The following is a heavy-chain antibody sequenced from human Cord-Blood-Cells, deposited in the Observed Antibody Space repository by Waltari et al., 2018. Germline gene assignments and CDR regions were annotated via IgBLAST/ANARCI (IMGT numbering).Heavy chain of an antibody. CDR2: IYYSGST. D-gene: IGHD3-9*01. CDR1: GGSISSSSSY. CDR3: ASFERGSAGY. Sequence: QLQLQESGPGLVKPSETLSLTCTVSGGSISSSSSYWGWIRQPPGKGLEWIGSIYYSGSTYYNPPLKSRVTISVDTSKNQFSLKLSSVTAADTAVYYCASFERGSAGYWGQGTLVTVSS. J-gene: IGHJ4*02. V-gene: IGHV4-39*07.